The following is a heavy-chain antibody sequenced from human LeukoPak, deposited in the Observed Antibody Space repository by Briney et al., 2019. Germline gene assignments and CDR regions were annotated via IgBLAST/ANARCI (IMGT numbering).Heavy chain of an antibody. CDR1: GLTFSSYA. CDR3: AKDIQWSFDY. J-gene: IGHJ4*02. D-gene: IGHD4-23*01. V-gene: IGHV3-23*01. Sequence: GGSLRLSCAASGLTFSSYAMSWVRQAPGKGLEWVSAISGSGGSTYYADSVKGRFTISRDNSKNTLFLQMNSLRAEDTAVYYCAKDIQWSFDYWGQGALVTVSS. CDR2: ISGSGGST.